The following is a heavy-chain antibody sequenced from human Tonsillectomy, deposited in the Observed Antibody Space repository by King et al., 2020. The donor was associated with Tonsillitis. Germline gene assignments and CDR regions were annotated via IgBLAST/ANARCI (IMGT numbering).Heavy chain of an antibody. CDR3: ARGGIAVAGTIDEYYFDY. Sequence: QLVQSGGGVVRPGGSLRLSCAASGFTFGDYGMSWVRQAPGKGLEWVSGLTWNGGSTGYADSVKGRFTISRDNAKNSLYLQMNSLRAEDTALYYCARGGIAVAGTIDEYYFDYWGQGTLVTVSS. D-gene: IGHD6-19*01. CDR1: GFTFGDYG. J-gene: IGHJ4*02. V-gene: IGHV3-20*04. CDR2: LTWNGGST.